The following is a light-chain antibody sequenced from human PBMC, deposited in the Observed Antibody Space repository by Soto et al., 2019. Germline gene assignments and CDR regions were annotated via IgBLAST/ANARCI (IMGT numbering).Light chain of an antibody. V-gene: IGKV1-6*01. Sequence: AIQMTQSPSSLSASVGDRVTISCRASQGIRRDLAWYQQRPGTVPKLLIFAASSLQSGVPSRFSGSGSGTDFTLPISSLQPEDFATYYCLQDYNYPRTFGQGTTVDIK. J-gene: IGKJ1*01. CDR3: LQDYNYPRT. CDR2: AAS. CDR1: QGIRRD.